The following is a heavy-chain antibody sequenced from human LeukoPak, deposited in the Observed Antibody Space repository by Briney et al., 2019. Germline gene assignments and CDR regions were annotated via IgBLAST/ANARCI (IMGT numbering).Heavy chain of an antibody. V-gene: IGHV3-43*01. Sequence: PGGSLRLSCAASGFNFDDYTMPWVRQAPGKGLEWISLISWAGGSTYYADSVKGRFTISRDNSKNSLYLHMTRLKTEDTALYYCAKDGSGSSDWYAYFFDYWGQGTLVTVSS. CDR2: ISWAGGST. J-gene: IGHJ4*02. CDR1: GFNFDDYT. D-gene: IGHD6-19*01. CDR3: AKDGSGSSDWYAYFFDY.